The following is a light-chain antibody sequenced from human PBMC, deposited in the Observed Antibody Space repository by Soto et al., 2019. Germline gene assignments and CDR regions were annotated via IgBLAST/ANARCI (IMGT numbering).Light chain of an antibody. J-gene: IGLJ2*01. CDR1: RRDIGAYNF. CDR3: TSWTTSTTMI. CDR2: DVN. V-gene: IGLV2-14*03. Sequence: QSALTKPASVSGSPGQSITISCTGTRRDIGAYNFVSWYQQHPGEVPKLILYDVNVRPSGVSNRFSGSKSGNTASLTISGLQAEDEADYYYTSWTTSTTMIFGGGTKVTVL.